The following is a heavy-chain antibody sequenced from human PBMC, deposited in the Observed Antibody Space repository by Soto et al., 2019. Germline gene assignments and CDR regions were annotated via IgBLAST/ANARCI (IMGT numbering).Heavy chain of an antibody. CDR2: IRQDGGAQ. CDR3: VRGGHGSGSYLGSS. V-gene: IGHV3-7*03. D-gene: IGHD3-10*01. CDR1: GFTFTTYW. Sequence: HPGGSLRLSCVASGFTFTTYWMSWVRQAPGKGLEWVANIRQDGGAQYYVDSVKGRFTISRDNAKNSVYLQMDSLRAEDTAVYYCVRGGHGSGSYLGSSWGQGILVTVSS. J-gene: IGHJ5*02.